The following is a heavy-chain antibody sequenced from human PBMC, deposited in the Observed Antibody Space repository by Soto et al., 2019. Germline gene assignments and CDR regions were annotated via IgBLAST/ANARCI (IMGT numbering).Heavy chain of an antibody. D-gene: IGHD2-15*01. CDR1: GYTFTSYG. CDR2: ISAYNGNT. CDR3: AIDIVVVVAGKDPDAFDI. V-gene: IGHV1-18*01. J-gene: IGHJ3*02. Sequence: ASVKVSCKASGYTFTSYGISWVRQAPGQGLERKGWISAYNGNTNYAQKLQGRVTMTTDTSTSTAYMELRSLISDDTAVYYCAIDIVVVVAGKDPDAFDIWGQGTMVTVSS.